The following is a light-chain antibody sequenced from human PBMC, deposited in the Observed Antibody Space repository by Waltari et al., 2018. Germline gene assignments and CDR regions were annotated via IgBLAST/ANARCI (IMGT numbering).Light chain of an antibody. V-gene: IGLV2-14*01. Sequence: QSALTQPASVSGSPGQSITISCSGTDRDVGVYDFVSWYQQHPGKAPHLIIYEVSNRPSGISNRFSASKSGNTASLTISGLQAEDEADYYCSSYTTSSAPGVFGTGTRVTVL. CDR2: EVS. CDR1: DRDVGVYDF. J-gene: IGLJ1*01. CDR3: SSYTTSSAPGV.